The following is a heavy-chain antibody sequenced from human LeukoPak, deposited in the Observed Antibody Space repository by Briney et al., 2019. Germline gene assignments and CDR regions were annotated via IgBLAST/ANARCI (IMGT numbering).Heavy chain of an antibody. CDR1: GFTFSSYW. V-gene: IGHV3-30*03. Sequence: GGSLRLSCVASGFTFSSYWMSWVRQAPGKGLEWVAVISYDGSNKYYIDSVKGRFTISRDNSKNTLYLQMNSLRAEDTALYYCARGSHRWATTNGNFDYWGQGTLVTVSS. CDR2: ISYDGSNK. D-gene: IGHD1-1*01. J-gene: IGHJ4*02. CDR3: ARGSHRWATTNGNFDY.